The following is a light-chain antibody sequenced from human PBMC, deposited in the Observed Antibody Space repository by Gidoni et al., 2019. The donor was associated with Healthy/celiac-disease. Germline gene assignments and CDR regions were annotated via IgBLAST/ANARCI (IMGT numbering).Light chain of an antibody. CDR1: QGISSY. J-gene: IGKJ4*01. V-gene: IGKV1-9*01. CDR3: QQRNSYPLT. CDR2: AAS. Sequence: DIQLTQSPSFLSASVGDRVTNTCRASQGISSYLAWYQQKPGKAPKPLIYAASTLQSGVPSRFSGSGSGTEFTLTISSLQPEDFATYYCQQRNSYPLTFGGGTKVEIK.